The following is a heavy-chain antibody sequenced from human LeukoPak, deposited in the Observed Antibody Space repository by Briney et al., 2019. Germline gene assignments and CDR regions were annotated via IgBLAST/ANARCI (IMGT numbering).Heavy chain of an antibody. Sequence: PGGSLRLSCAASGFTFSSYSMNWVRQAPGKGLEWVSSISSSSSYIYYADSVKGRFTISRDNAKNSLYLQMNSLRAEDTAVYYCARAVGQHPDAFDIWGQGTMVTVSS. V-gene: IGHV3-21*01. J-gene: IGHJ3*02. D-gene: IGHD6-13*01. CDR2: ISSSSSYI. CDR1: GFTFSSYS. CDR3: ARAVGQHPDAFDI.